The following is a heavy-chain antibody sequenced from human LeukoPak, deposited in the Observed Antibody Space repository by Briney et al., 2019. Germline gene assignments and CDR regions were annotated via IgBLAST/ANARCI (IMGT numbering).Heavy chain of an antibody. Sequence: GGSLRLSCAASGFTFSSYGMHWVRQAPGKGLEWVAVISYDGSNNYYADSVKGRFTISRDNSKNTLYLQMNSLRAEDTAVYYCAKDTTSSGWYPHYYFDYWGQGTLVTVSS. CDR1: GFTFSSYG. J-gene: IGHJ4*02. D-gene: IGHD6-19*01. CDR2: ISYDGSNN. V-gene: IGHV3-30*18. CDR3: AKDTTSSGWYPHYYFDY.